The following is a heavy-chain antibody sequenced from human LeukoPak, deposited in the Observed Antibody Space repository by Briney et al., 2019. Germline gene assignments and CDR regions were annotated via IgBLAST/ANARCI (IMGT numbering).Heavy chain of an antibody. Sequence: GGSLRLSCAASGFTFSSYAMHWVRQAPGKGLEWVAVISYDGSNKYYADSVKGRFTISRDNSKNTLYLQMNSLRAEDTAVYYCARVLGPGSSWYYGHYYYYYMDVWGKGTTVTVSS. CDR3: ARVLGPGSSWYYGHYYYYYMDV. J-gene: IGHJ6*03. CDR2: ISYDGSNK. CDR1: GFTFSSYA. V-gene: IGHV3-30*01. D-gene: IGHD6-13*01.